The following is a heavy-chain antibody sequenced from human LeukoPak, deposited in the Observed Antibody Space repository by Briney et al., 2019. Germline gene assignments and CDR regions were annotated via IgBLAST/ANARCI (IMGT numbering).Heavy chain of an antibody. Sequence: SETLSLTCAVYGGSFSGYYWSWIRQPPGKGLEWIGEINHSGSTNYNPSLKSRVTISVDTSKNQFSLKLSSVTAADTAVYYCARMYYDILTGWHYYYYMDVWGKGTTVTISS. CDR2: INHSGST. J-gene: IGHJ6*03. CDR3: ARMYYDILTGWHYYYYMDV. CDR1: GGSFSGYY. D-gene: IGHD3-9*01. V-gene: IGHV4-34*01.